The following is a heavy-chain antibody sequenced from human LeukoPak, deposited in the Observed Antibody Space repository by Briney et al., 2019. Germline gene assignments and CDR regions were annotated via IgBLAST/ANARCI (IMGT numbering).Heavy chain of an antibody. CDR3: TTDEDWNYARKDV. CDR1: GFTFTNAW. D-gene: IGHD1-7*01. V-gene: IGHV3-15*04. CDR2: TVSEIDGGTT. J-gene: IGHJ6*02. Sequence: GGSLRLSCAASGFTFTNAWMNWVRQVPGKGLEWVGQTVSEIDGGTTDYATPVKGRFTISRDDSKSTLYLQMNSLKIEDTAVYYCTTDEDWNYARKDVWGQGATVIVSS.